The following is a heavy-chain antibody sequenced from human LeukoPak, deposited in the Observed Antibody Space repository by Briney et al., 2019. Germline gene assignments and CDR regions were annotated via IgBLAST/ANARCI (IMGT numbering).Heavy chain of an antibody. D-gene: IGHD5-18*01. Sequence: GGSLRLSCAASGFTFDDYTMHWVRQAPGKGLEWVSLIRWDGGSTYYADSVKGRFTISRDNSKNSLYLQMDSLRTEDTALYYCAKEVWVGYSYGPFDYWGQGTLVTVSS. CDR2: IRWDGGST. CDR1: GFTFDDYT. V-gene: IGHV3-43*01. J-gene: IGHJ4*02. CDR3: AKEVWVGYSYGPFDY.